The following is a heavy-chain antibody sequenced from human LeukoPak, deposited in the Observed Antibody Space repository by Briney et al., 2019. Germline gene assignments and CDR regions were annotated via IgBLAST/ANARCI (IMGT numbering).Heavy chain of an antibody. CDR1: GGSISSSSYY. Sequence: PSETLSLTCTVSGGSISSSSYYWGWIRQPPGKGLEWIGSIYYSGSTYYNPSLKSRVTISVDTSKNQFSLKLSSVTAVDTAVYYCARTSGSYYHFDYWGQGTLVTVSS. CDR2: IYYSGST. J-gene: IGHJ4*02. CDR3: ARTSGSYYHFDY. D-gene: IGHD1-26*01. V-gene: IGHV4-39*07.